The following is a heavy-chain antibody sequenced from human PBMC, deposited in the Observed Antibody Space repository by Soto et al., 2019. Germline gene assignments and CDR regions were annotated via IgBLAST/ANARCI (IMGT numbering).Heavy chain of an antibody. J-gene: IGHJ6*02. CDR2: INHSGST. Sequence: PSETLSLTCAVYSGSFSGYYWGWIRQPPGKGLEWIGEINHSGSTNYNPSLKSRVTISVDTSKNQFSLKLSSVTAADTAVYYCARGPAGNYYYYGMDVWGQGTTVTVSS. CDR3: ARGPAGNYYYYGMDV. CDR1: SGSFSGYY. V-gene: IGHV4-34*01.